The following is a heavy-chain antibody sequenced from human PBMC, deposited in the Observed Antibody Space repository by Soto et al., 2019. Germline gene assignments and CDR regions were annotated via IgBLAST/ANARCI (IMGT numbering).Heavy chain of an antibody. V-gene: IGHV3-21*01. D-gene: IGHD2-2*02. Sequence: PXGSLRLSCVCSVFTFSTYSINCVRHSPGKGLEWVSSISSRSDIYYADSVKGRFTISRDNAKNSVSLQMNSLRAEDTAVYYCAREYTAWPIAYVLDVWGQGTRVTVSS. CDR1: VFTFSTYS. CDR3: AREYTAWPIAYVLDV. CDR2: ISSRSDI. J-gene: IGHJ6*02.